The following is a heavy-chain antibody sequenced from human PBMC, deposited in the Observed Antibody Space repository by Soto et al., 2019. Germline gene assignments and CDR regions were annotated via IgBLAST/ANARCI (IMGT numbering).Heavy chain of an antibody. CDR1: GFTLTNYY. CDR3: ARVPATGGDAFEV. CDR2: INPGGGFT. J-gene: IGHJ3*01. V-gene: IGHV1-46*01. Sequence: QEILVQSGAEVRKPGASVNISCRASGFTLTNYYIHWVRQAPGQGLEWMGIINPGGGFTTYAQKFQGRVTVTRDTSTTTVYMDLRSLRSDDTAVYYCARVPATGGDAFEVWGQGTMVIVSA. D-gene: IGHD1-26*01.